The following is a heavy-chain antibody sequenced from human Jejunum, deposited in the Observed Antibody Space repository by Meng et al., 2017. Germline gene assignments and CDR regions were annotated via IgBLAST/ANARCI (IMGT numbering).Heavy chain of an antibody. CDR2: SRSKIYGGTI. CDR3: AGDRTMVVSGKPRYYGLDV. Sequence: GGSLRLSCTASGFTFGDYSMTWVRQAPGKGLEWVSLSRSKIYGGTIEYAASVKDRFTISRDDSKSIAYLHLTGLKPEDTAVYFCAGDRTMVVSGKPRYYGLDVWGQGTTVTVSS. V-gene: IGHV3-49*04. D-gene: IGHD2-21*01. CDR1: GFTFGDYS. J-gene: IGHJ6*02.